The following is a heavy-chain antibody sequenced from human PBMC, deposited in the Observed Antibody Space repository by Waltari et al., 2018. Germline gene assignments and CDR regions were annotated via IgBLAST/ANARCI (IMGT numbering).Heavy chain of an antibody. J-gene: IGHJ4*02. CDR2: ISSSSSTI. D-gene: IGHD3-10*01. V-gene: IGHV3-48*01. Sequence: EVQLVESGGGLVQPGGSLRLSCAASGFTFSSYSMNWVRQAPGKGLEWVSYISSSSSTIYYADSVKGRFTISRDNSKNTLYLQMNSLRAEDTAVYYCARDGYYGSGSYSDYWGQGTLVTVSS. CDR1: GFTFSSYS. CDR3: ARDGYYGSGSYSDY.